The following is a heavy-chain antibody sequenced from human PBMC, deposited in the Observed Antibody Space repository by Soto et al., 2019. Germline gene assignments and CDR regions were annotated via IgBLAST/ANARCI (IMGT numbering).Heavy chain of an antibody. CDR2: IYYSGTT. CDR1: GGSISSGDHY. D-gene: IGHD3-16*01. CDR3: ARALIQSWPHYYYGMDV. Sequence: PSETLSLTCTVSGGSISSGDHYWSWIRQPPGKGLEWIGYIYYSGTTYYNPSLKSRVTISVDTSENQFSLKVNSVTAADTAVYYCARALIQSWPHYYYGMDVWGQGTTVTVSS. J-gene: IGHJ6*02. V-gene: IGHV4-30-4*01.